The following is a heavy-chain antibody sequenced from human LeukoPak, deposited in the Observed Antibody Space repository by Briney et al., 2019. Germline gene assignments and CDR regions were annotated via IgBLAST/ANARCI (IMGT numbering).Heavy chain of an antibody. CDR3: AKEKVGAPRLGDY. D-gene: IGHD1-26*01. CDR2: ISGSGGST. Sequence: GGSLRLSCAASGFTFSSYAMSWVRQAPGKGLEWVSAISGSGGSTYYADPVKGRFTISRDNSKNTLYLQMNSLRAEDTAVYYRAKEKVGAPRLGDYWGQGTLVTVSS. CDR1: GFTFSSYA. V-gene: IGHV3-23*01. J-gene: IGHJ4*02.